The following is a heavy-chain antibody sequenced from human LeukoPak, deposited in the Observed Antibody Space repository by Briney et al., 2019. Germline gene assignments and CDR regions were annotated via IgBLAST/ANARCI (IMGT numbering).Heavy chain of an antibody. CDR3: AKDRVSLEWLFNRQGGMDV. Sequence: GGSLRLSCAASGFTFDDYAMHWVRQAPGKGLEWVSGISWNSGSIGYADSVKGRFTISRDNAKNSLYLQMNSLRAEDTALYYCAKDRVSLEWLFNRQGGMDVWGQGTTVTVSS. CDR2: ISWNSGSI. D-gene: IGHD3-3*01. CDR1: GFTFDDYA. V-gene: IGHV3-9*01. J-gene: IGHJ6*02.